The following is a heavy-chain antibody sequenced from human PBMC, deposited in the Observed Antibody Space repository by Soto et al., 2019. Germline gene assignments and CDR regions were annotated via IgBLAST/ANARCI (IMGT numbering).Heavy chain of an antibody. J-gene: IGHJ4*02. Sequence: SXKVSFKASGFTXTSSAFQLVRQARGQRLEWIGWIAVGSGYTNYAQRFQDRVTLTRYMSTATTYMELSRLTSEDTAIYYCAADATAWQQMVPSDYWGQGTLGTVSS. D-gene: IGHD2-8*01. V-gene: IGHV1-58*01. CDR2: IAVGSGYT. CDR1: GFTXTSSA. CDR3: AADATAWQQMVPSDY.